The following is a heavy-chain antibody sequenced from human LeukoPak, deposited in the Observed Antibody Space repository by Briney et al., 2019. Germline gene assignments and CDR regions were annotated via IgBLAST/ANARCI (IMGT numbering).Heavy chain of an antibody. V-gene: IGHV4-34*01. CDR3: ARGKGDLSMIVMTLTAVEFYFDS. J-gene: IGHJ4*02. CDR1: GGSLSDHD. Sequence: SETLSLTCAVFGGSLSDHDWSWIRQPPGKGLEWIGEINHRGATNYNPSLKSRVTLSLDTSKNQVSLKLNSLTAADTAVYYCARGKGDLSMIVMTLTAVEFYFDSWGPGTLVTVSS. D-gene: IGHD3-22*01. CDR2: INHRGAT.